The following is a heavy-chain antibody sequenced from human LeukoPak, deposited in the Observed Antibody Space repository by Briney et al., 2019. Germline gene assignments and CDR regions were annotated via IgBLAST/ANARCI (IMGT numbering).Heavy chain of an antibody. CDR3: VKDGGRSYSTTYDY. CDR2: ISSDGRST. J-gene: IGHJ4*01. D-gene: IGHD3-10*01. V-gene: IGHV3-74*01. CDR1: GFTFGSYW. Sequence: GGSLRLSCAASGFTFGSYWMHWVRQTPGKGLVWVSCISSDGRSTYYADSVQGRFTVSRDNAKNTLYLQMNSLRVEDTAMYHCVKDGGRSYSTTYDYWGHGNLVTVSS.